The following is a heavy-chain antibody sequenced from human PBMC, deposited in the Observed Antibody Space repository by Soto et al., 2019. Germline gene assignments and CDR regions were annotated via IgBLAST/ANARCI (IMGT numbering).Heavy chain of an antibody. CDR2: IVVGSGNT. J-gene: IGHJ6*02. V-gene: IGHV1-58*01. CDR1: GFTFTSSA. D-gene: IGHD4-17*01. CDR3: ADDTLRGSSGMDG. Sequence: VKVSRKTSGFTFTSSAVHWVRQARGQRLEWIGWIVVGSGNTNYAQKFQERVTITRDMSTSTAYMELSSLRSEDTAVYYCADDTLRGSSGMDGWGQGTTVTVS.